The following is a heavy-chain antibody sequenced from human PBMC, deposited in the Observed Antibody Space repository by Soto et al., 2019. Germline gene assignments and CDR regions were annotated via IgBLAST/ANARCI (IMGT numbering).Heavy chain of an antibody. J-gene: IGHJ5*02. CDR1: GFTFSTYG. D-gene: IGHD6-13*01. CDR2: IWYDGSNK. CDR3: AREWEIAAAGNRNWFDP. Sequence: GGSLRLSCAASGFTFSTYGMHWVRQAPGKGLEWVAVIWYDGSNKYYVDSVKGRFSISRDNFKNTLYLQMNSLRAEDTAVYYCAREWEIAAAGNRNWFDPWGQGTLVTVSS. V-gene: IGHV3-33*01.